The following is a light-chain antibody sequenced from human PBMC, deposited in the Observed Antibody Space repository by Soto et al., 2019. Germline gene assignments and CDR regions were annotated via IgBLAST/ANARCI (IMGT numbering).Light chain of an antibody. CDR3: QQYYSTPT. V-gene: IGKV4-1*01. Sequence: DIVMTQSPDSLAVSLGERATINCKSSQSVLYSSNNKNYLAWYQLKPGQPPKLLIYWASTRGSGVPDRFSGSGYGTDFTLTISSLQAEDVAVYCCQQYYSTPTFGQGTNLQMK. J-gene: IGKJ2*01. CDR2: WAS. CDR1: QSVLYSSNNKNY.